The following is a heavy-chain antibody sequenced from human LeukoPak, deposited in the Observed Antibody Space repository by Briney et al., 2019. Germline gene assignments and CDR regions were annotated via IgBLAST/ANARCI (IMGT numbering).Heavy chain of an antibody. V-gene: IGHV3-21*01. CDR3: ARVPTGDMGDFDY. D-gene: IGHD7-27*01. CDR1: GFTFSSYS. J-gene: IGHJ4*02. CDR2: ISSSSSYI. Sequence: GGSLRLSCAASGFTFSSYSMNWVRQAPGKGLEWVSSISSSSSYIYYADSVKGRFTISRDNAKNSLYLQMNGLRAEDTAVYYCARVPTGDMGDFDYWGQGTLVTVSS.